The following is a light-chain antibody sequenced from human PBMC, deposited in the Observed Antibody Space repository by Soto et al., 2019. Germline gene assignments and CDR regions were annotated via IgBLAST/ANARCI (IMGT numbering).Light chain of an antibody. CDR1: TSDIGAYNY. CDR3: SSFAGTNSFV. J-gene: IGLJ1*01. V-gene: IGLV2-8*01. Sequence: QSVLTQPPSASGSPGQSVTISCTGTTSDIGAYNYVSWYQQRPGKAPKLIIYEVTRRPSGVPDRIFGSKSYTTASLTVSGLQAEDVADYYCSSFAGTNSFVFGTGTKVTVL. CDR2: EVT.